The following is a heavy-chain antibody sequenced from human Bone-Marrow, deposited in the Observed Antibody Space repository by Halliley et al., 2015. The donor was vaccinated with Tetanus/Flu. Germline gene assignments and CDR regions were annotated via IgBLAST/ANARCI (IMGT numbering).Heavy chain of an antibody. J-gene: IGHJ4*02. Sequence: FDPEDGETIYAQKFQGRVTMPEDTSTDTAYMELSSLRSEDTAAYYCATEGPGIIGSHYFDHWGQGTLVPVSS. CDR2: FDPEDGET. CDR3: ATEGPGIIGSHYFDH. D-gene: IGHD1-26*01. V-gene: IGHV1-24*01.